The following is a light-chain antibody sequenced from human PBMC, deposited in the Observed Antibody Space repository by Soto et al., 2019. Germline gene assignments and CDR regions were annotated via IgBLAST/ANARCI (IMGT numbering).Light chain of an antibody. Sequence: QSALTQPASVSGSPGQSITISCTGTSSDVGGYNYVSWYQQHPGKAPKLMIYEVSNRPSGVSNRFSGSKSGNTASLNISGLQAEDEADYSFSSYTSRSTPLIFGPGTNLTVL. J-gene: IGLJ1*01. CDR3: SSYTSRSTPLI. CDR2: EVS. CDR1: SSDVGGYNY. V-gene: IGLV2-14*01.